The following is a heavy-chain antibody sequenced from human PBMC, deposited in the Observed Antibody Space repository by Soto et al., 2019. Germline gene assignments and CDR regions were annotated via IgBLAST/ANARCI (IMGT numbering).Heavy chain of an antibody. J-gene: IGHJ5*01. Sequence: GGSLRLSCASSGLTFSSSAMTWVRQAPGKGLEWVSAVSPSGTNTNYADSVKGRFTISRDNSKNTLYLQINSLRAEDTAVYYCACCSGGNCYTRLDSWGQGTLVTVSS. V-gene: IGHV3-23*01. CDR3: ACCSGGNCYTRLDS. CDR2: VSPSGTNT. CDR1: GLTFSSSA. D-gene: IGHD2-15*01.